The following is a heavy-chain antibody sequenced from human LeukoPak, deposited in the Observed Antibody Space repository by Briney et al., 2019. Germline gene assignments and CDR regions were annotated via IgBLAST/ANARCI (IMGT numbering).Heavy chain of an antibody. CDR2: ISGSGQSP. J-gene: IGHJ4*02. CDR3: TREGNYYDSSGYYRWHDY. D-gene: IGHD3-22*01. Sequence: PGGSLRLSCVASGFRFSDYAMTWVRQAPGKGLEWITGISGSGQSPYYADSVKGRFTISRDNSNNTLFLQMTSLRVEDAAVYCCTREGNYYDSSGYYRWHDYWGQGTLVTVSS. CDR1: GFRFSDYA. V-gene: IGHV3-23*01.